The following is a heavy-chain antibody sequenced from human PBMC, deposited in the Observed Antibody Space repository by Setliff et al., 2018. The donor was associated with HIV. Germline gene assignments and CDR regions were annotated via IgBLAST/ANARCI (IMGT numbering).Heavy chain of an antibody. CDR3: AGPLTMVRGVISYYGMDV. V-gene: IGHV3-21*04. D-gene: IGHD3-10*01. J-gene: IGHJ6*02. CDR1: GFTFSSYS. CDR2: ISSSSSYI. Sequence: GGSLRLSCAASGFTFSSYSMNWVRQAPGKGLEWVSSISSSSSYIYYADSVKGRFTISRDYSKNMVYLQVSSLRAEDSAVYYCAGPLTMVRGVISYYGMDVWGQGTTVTVSS.